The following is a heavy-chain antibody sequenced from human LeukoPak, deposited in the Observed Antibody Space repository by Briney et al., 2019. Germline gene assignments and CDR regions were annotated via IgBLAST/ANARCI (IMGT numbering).Heavy chain of an antibody. J-gene: IGHJ5*02. Sequence: GGSLRLSSAVSGFTFSDYWMSWVRQAPGKGLEWVANIKQDGNEKHYVDSVKGRFTISRDNVKNSLYLQMNSLRAEDTAVYYCARHTTLDPWGQGALVTVSS. CDR2: IKQDGNEK. CDR1: GFTFSDYW. CDR3: ARHTTLDP. V-gene: IGHV3-7*01. D-gene: IGHD1-14*01.